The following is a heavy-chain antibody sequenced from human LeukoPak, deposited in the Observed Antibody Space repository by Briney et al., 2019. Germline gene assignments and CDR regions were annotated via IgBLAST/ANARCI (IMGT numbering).Heavy chain of an antibody. J-gene: IGHJ3*02. CDR1: GYTFTGYY. D-gene: IGHD3-22*01. CDR2: INPNSGGT. Sequence: GASVKVSCKASGYTFTGYYMHWVRQAPGQGLEWMGWINPNSGGTNYTQKFQGWVTMTRDTSISTAYMELSRLRSDDTAVYYCAISPQDYYDSSGYAFDIWGQGTMVTVSS. V-gene: IGHV1-2*04. CDR3: AISPQDYYDSSGYAFDI.